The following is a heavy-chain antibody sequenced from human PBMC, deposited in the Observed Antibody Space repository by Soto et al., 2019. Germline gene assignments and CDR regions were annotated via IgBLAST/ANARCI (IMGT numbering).Heavy chain of an antibody. CDR2: IIPIFGTA. D-gene: IGHD4-4*01. Sequence: SVKVSCKASGGTFSSYAISWVRQAPGQGLEWMGGIIPIFGTANYAQKFQGRVTITADESTSTAYMELSSLRSEDTAVYYCAREEATVTRDIDYYYGMDVWGQGTTVTVSS. CDR1: GGTFSSYA. V-gene: IGHV1-69*13. CDR3: AREEATVTRDIDYYYGMDV. J-gene: IGHJ6*02.